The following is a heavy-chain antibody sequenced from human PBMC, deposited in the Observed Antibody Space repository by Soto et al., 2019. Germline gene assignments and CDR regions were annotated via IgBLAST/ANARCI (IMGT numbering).Heavy chain of an antibody. V-gene: IGHV6-1*01. CDR1: VDSVSSNSAA. D-gene: IGHD1-26*01. Sequence: SQTLSLTFAISVDSVSSNSAAWNWIRQSPSRGLEWLGRTYYRSKWYNDYAVSVKSRITINPDTSKNQFSLQLNSVTPEDTAVYYCARDSTGSELLPDYYYGMDVWGQGTTVTVSS. CDR2: TYYRSKWYN. J-gene: IGHJ6*02. CDR3: ARDSTGSELLPDYYYGMDV.